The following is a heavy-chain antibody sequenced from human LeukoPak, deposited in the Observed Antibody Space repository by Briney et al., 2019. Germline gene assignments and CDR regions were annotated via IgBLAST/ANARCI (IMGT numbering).Heavy chain of an antibody. CDR1: GFTFSSYS. CDR3: ARDRCSGGSCYAEYFQH. J-gene: IGHJ1*01. Sequence: GGSLRLSCEASGFTFSSYSMNWVRQAPGKGLEWVSSISSSSSYIYYTDSVKGRFTISRDNAKNSLYLQMNSLRAEDTAVYYCARDRCSGGSCYAEYFQHWGQGTLVTVSS. D-gene: IGHD2-15*01. CDR2: ISSSSSYI. V-gene: IGHV3-21*01.